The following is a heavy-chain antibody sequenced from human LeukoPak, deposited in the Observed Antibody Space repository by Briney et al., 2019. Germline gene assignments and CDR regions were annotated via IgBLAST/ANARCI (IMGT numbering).Heavy chain of an antibody. CDR1: GFTFSYYS. V-gene: IGHV3-21*01. CDR3: ARDLCGDCSDDAFDI. J-gene: IGHJ3*02. CDR2: IRTSSSYI. Sequence: PGGSLRLSCAASGFTFSYYSMNWVRQAPGKGLEWVSSIRTSSSYIYYADSLKGRFTISRDNAKNSLYLQMNSLRAEDTAVYYCARDLCGDCSDDAFDIWGQGTMVTVSS. D-gene: IGHD2-21*01.